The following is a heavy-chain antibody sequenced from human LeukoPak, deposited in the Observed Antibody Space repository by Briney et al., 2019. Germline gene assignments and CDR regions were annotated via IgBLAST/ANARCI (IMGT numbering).Heavy chain of an antibody. CDR1: GISLSTYG. V-gene: IGHV3-30*02. D-gene: IGHD3-16*01. J-gene: IGHJ4*02. Sequence: PGGSLRLSCAASGISLSTYGMHWVRQAPGKGLEWVAFIRFDGSTKNYADSVKGRFTISRDNSKNTLYLQMNSLRLEDTAVYFCAKDSFRGRYYFDCWGQGTLVTVSS. CDR2: IRFDGSTK. CDR3: AKDSFRGRYYFDC.